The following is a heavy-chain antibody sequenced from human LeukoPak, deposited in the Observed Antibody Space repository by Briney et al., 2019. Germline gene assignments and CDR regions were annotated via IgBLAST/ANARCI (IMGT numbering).Heavy chain of an antibody. J-gene: IGHJ4*02. D-gene: IGHD1-26*01. CDR1: GGSISSSSYY. CDR2: IYYSGST. CDR3: ARRSGSCLDY. V-gene: IGHV4-39*01. Sequence: SETLSLTCIVSGGSISSSSYYWGWIRQPPGKGLEWIGSIYYSGSTYYNPSLKSRVTISLDTSKNQFSLKLSSVTAADTAVYYCARRSGSCLDYWGQGTLVTVSS.